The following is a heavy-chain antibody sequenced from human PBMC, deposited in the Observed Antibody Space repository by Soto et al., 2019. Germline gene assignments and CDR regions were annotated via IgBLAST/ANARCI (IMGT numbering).Heavy chain of an antibody. J-gene: IGHJ4*02. V-gene: IGHV1-18*01. CDR1: GYTLTSYG. CDR3: ASWTFGSGSPTGY. CDR2: IGTYYGNT. Sequence: QVHLGQSGAEMKKPGASAKVSCKASGYTLTSYGISWVRQAPGQGLEWMGWIGTYYGNTNYAQKFQDRVTMTRDTSTNTACMELRSLTSDDTAVYYCASWTFGSGSPTGYWGQGTLVTVSS. D-gene: IGHD3-10*01.